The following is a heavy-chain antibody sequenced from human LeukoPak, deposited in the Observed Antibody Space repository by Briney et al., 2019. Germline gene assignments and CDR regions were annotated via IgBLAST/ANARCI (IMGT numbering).Heavy chain of an antibody. V-gene: IGHV4-39*07. CDR3: ARGPLANGDYTVDY. D-gene: IGHD4-17*01. CDR2: IYYSGST. CDR1: GGSISSSSYY. Sequence: PSETLSLTCTVSGGSISSSSYYWGWIRQPPGKGLEWIGSIYYSGSTYYNPSLRSRVTISVDTSKNQFSLKLSSVTAADTAVYYCARGPLANGDYTVDYWGQGTLVTVSS. J-gene: IGHJ4*02.